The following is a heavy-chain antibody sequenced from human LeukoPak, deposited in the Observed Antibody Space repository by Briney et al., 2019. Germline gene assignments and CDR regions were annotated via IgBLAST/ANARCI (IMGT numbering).Heavy chain of an antibody. V-gene: IGHV3-15*07. CDR2: VYSKTDGGTT. Sequence: GGSLRLSCAASGFTFSSAWMNWVRQAPGKGLEWVGRVYSKTDGGTTEYAAPVRGRFTISRDDSKNTLYLQMSSLRAEDTAMYYCAKDAQLRSRWFDPWGQGTLVTVSS. D-gene: IGHD4-23*01. CDR1: GFTFSSAW. CDR3: AKDAQLRSRWFDP. J-gene: IGHJ5*02.